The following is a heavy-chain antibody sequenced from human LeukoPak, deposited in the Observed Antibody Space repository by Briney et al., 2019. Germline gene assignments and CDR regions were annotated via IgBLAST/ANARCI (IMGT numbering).Heavy chain of an antibody. CDR3: ARVRRYSSGWYSPFYYYYYMDV. CDR1: GGSISSYY. D-gene: IGHD6-19*01. J-gene: IGHJ6*03. V-gene: IGHV4-59*01. CDR2: IYYSGST. Sequence: PSETLSLTCTVSGGSISSYYWSWIRQPPGKGLEWIGYIYYSGSTNYNPSLKSRVTISVDTSKNQFSLKLSSVTAADTAVYYCARVRRYSSGWYSPFYYYYYMDVWGKGTTVTVSS.